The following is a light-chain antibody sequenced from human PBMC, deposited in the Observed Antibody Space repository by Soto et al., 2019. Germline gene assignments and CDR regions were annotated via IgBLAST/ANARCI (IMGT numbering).Light chain of an antibody. CDR1: HGIRSD. CDR3: LHDYNYPQT. J-gene: IGKJ1*01. CDR2: NAS. V-gene: IGKV1-6*01. Sequence: IQMTQSPSSSSASVGDRVTITCRASHGIRSDLGWYQQKPGEVPRLLIYNASTLQSGVPSRFSGSASGAVFTLTISSLQPEDSATFYCLHDYNYPQTFGQGTKVEIK.